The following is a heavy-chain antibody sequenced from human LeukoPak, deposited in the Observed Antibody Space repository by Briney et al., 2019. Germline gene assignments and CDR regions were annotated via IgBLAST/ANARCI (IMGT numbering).Heavy chain of an antibody. Sequence: GGSLRLSCTVSGFTVSSNSMSWVRQAPGKGLEWVSFIFSSTHYSDSVKGRFTISRDNSKNTLYLQMNSLRAEDTAVYYCALGGWYSFDYWGQGTLVTVSS. D-gene: IGHD6-19*01. CDR1: GFTVSSNS. J-gene: IGHJ4*02. V-gene: IGHV3-53*01. CDR2: IFSST. CDR3: ALGGWYSFDY.